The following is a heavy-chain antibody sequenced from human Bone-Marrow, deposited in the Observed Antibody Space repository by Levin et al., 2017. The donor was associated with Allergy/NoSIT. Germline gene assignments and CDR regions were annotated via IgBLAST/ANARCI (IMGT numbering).Heavy chain of an antibody. V-gene: IGHV6-1*01. CDR1: GDSVSSRNAA. CDR2: TKFRSKWYS. CDR3: ARDHNYGMDV. Sequence: SQTLSLTCAISGDSVSSRNAAWNWIRQSPSRGLEWLGRTKFRSKWYSEYAVSVKSRIIINPDTSKNQFSLQLNSVTPEDTAIYYCARDHNYGMDVWGQGTTVTVSS. J-gene: IGHJ6*02.